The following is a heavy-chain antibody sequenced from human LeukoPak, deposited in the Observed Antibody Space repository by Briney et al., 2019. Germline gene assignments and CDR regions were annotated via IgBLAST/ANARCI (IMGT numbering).Heavy chain of an antibody. CDR1: GFTFSDYY. D-gene: IGHD3-3*01. CDR2: ISSSGSTI. Sequence: MPGGSLRLSCAASGFTFSDYYMSWIRQAPGKGLEWVSYISSSGSTIYYADSVKGRFTISRDNAKNSLYLQMNSLRAEDTAVYYCARDTYYDFWSGSRGDCFDYWGQGTLVTVSS. CDR3: ARDTYYDFWSGSRGDCFDY. J-gene: IGHJ4*02. V-gene: IGHV3-11*04.